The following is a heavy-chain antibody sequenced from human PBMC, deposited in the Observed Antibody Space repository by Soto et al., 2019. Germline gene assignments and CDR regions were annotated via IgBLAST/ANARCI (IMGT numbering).Heavy chain of an antibody. D-gene: IGHD6-6*01. CDR2: IYYSGST. CDR1: GGSISSSSYY. Sequence: SETLSLTCTVSGGSISSSSYYWGWIRQPPGKGLEWIGSIYYSGSTYYNPSLKSRVTISVDTSKNQFSLKLSSVTAADTAVYYCARQRGIVGQLVVHFDYWGQGTLVTVSS. CDR3: ARQRGIVGQLVVHFDY. V-gene: IGHV4-39*01. J-gene: IGHJ4*02.